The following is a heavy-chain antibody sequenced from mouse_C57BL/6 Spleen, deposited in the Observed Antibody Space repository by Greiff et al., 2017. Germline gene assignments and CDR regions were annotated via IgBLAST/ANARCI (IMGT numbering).Heavy chain of an antibody. CDR2: IWRGGST. CDR3: AKNGYYGYDGSYWYFDV. Sequence: QVQLQQSGPGLVQPSQSLSITCTVSGFSLTSYGVHWVRQSPGKGLEWLGVIWRGGSTDYNAAFMSRLGITKDNSKSQVFFKMNSLQADDTARYYCAKNGYYGYDGSYWYFDVWGTGTTVPVSS. CDR1: GFSLTSYG. V-gene: IGHV2-5*01. J-gene: IGHJ1*03. D-gene: IGHD2-2*01.